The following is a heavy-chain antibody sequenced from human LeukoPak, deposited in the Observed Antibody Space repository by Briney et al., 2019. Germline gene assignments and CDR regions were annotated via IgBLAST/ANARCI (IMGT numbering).Heavy chain of an antibody. CDR1: GFTFSDHY. V-gene: IGHV3-53*01. CDR3: ARDRAYGDYAA. J-gene: IGHJ5*02. D-gene: IGHD4-17*01. CDR2: IYSRDNT. Sequence: GGSLRLSCAASGFTFSDHYMSWIRQAPGKGLEWISIIYSRDNTDYADSVKGRFIISRDNSKNTVYLQMNSLRADDTAVYYCARDRAYGDYAAWGQGTLVTVSS.